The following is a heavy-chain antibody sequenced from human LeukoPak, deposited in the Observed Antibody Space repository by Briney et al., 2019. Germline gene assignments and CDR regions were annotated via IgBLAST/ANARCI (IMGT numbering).Heavy chain of an antibody. V-gene: IGHV4-4*07. CDR2: IYTSGST. Sequence: SQTLSLTCTVPGGSISSYYWSWLRQAAGKRMEWIGRIYTSGSTNYNPSLKSRVTMSVDTSKNQFSLKLSSVTAADTAVYYCASARTTAFMDVWGKGTTVTVSS. J-gene: IGHJ6*04. CDR1: GGSISSYY. D-gene: IGHD2-2*01. CDR3: ASARTTAFMDV.